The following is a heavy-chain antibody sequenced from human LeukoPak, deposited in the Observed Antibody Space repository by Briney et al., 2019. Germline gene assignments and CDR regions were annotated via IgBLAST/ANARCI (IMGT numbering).Heavy chain of an antibody. Sequence: GGSLRLSCAASGFTFSNAWMSWVRQAPGKGLEWVGRIKSKTDGGTTDYAAPVKGRFTISRDDSRNTLYLQMNSLKTEDTAVYYCTTELKSNDYDYIGYFQHWGQDTLVTVSS. CDR3: TTELKSNDYDYIGYFQH. CDR1: GFTFSNAW. V-gene: IGHV3-15*01. D-gene: IGHD3-22*01. CDR2: IKSKTDGGTT. J-gene: IGHJ1*01.